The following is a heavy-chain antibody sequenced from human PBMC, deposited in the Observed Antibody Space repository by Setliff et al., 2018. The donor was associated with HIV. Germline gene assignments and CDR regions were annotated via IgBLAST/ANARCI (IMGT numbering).Heavy chain of an antibody. J-gene: IGHJ4*02. CDR3: ARSSMAGFDY. CDR1: GYSISSGYY. D-gene: IGHD6-19*01. V-gene: IGHV4-38-2*01. Sequence: SETLSLTCAVSGYSISSGYYWGWIRQPPGKGLEWIGSIYRSGSTYYNPSLKSRVTISVDTSKDQFSLKLTSLTAADTAVYYCARSSMAGFDYWGQGKLVTVSS. CDR2: IYRSGST.